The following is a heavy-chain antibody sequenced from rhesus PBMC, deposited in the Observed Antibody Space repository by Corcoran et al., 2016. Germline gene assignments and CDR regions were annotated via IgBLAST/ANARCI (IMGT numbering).Heavy chain of an antibody. Sequence: QVQLQESGPGLVKPSETLSLTCAVSGYSISSGYGWSWIRRPPGKGLEWIGYIGGRSGSNNDNPYLKSRVTITKDTTKNQCSLKLSSVTAADTAVYYWAKGSSGWVDYWGQGVLVTVSS. V-gene: IGHV4-127*01. J-gene: IGHJ4*01. CDR3: AKGSSGWVDY. D-gene: IGHD6-31*01. CDR2: IGGRSGSN. CDR1: GYSISSGYG.